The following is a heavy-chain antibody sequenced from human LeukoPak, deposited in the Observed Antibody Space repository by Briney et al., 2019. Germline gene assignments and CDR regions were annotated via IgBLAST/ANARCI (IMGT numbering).Heavy chain of an antibody. D-gene: IGHD2-15*01. CDR2: MFYRGST. CDR1: GFSITTSTHY. J-gene: IGHJ4*02. V-gene: IGHV4-39*01. Sequence: PSETLSLTCTFSGFSITTSTHYWAWIRQPPGKGLEWIASMFYRGSTYYNASLRSRVTLSVDTSMNQFSLKLSSVTASDTATFYCVRQGGWGGAASLIEFWGQGILVTVSS. CDR3: VRQGGWGGAASLIEF.